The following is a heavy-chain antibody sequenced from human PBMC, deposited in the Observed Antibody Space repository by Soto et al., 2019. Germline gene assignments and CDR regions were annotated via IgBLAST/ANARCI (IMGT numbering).Heavy chain of an antibody. CDR3: ARQYPSSSRHFDH. Sequence: PGGSLRLSCAASGFTFRTYYMIWVRQAPGKGLEWVSSISAGSSNIYYAPSVKGRLTISRDNAKNSLYLQINSLRAEDTAVYYCARQYPSSSRHFDHWGQGTLVTVSS. CDR1: GFTFRTYY. J-gene: IGHJ4*02. D-gene: IGHD6-6*01. V-gene: IGHV3-21*01. CDR2: ISAGSSNI.